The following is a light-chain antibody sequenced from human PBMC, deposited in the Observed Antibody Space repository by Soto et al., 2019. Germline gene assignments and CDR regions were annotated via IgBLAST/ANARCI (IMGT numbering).Light chain of an antibody. CDR1: QSVSSSY. V-gene: IGKV3-11*02. CDR3: QQRSNWLPLT. Sequence: EIGLTRSPATLSWSPGETATLAYRASQSVSSSYVAAYQQKPGQAPRLLIYGASTRATDIPARFSGSGSGREFTLPISSLEPEDFVVYYCQQRSNWLPLTFGGGTKVDIK. CDR2: GAS. J-gene: IGKJ4*01.